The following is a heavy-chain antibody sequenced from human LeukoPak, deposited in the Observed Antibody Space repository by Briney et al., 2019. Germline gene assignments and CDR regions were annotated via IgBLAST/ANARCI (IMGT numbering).Heavy chain of an antibody. J-gene: IGHJ5*02. CDR2: INAGNGNT. V-gene: IGHV1-3*01. CDR1: GYTFTSYA. CDR3: ARVGEGVELRYFDWLLPDP. D-gene: IGHD3-9*01. Sequence: GASVKVSCKASGYTFTSYAMHWVRQAPGQRLEWMGWINAGNGNTNYAQKLQGRVTMTTDTSTSTAYMELRSLRSDDTAVYYCARVGEGVELRYFDWLLPDPWGQGTLVTVSS.